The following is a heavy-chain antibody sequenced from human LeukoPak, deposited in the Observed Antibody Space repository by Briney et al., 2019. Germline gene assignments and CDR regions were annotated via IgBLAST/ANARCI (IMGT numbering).Heavy chain of an antibody. CDR2: IYYTGST. J-gene: IGHJ4*02. V-gene: IGHV4-39*01. CDR3: ARGGRVVVTAIRFDY. D-gene: IGHD2-21*02. CDR1: GGSISSSSYY. Sequence: SETLSLTCTVSGGSISSSSYYRGWIRQPPGKGLEWIGNIYYTGSTYYNPSLKSRVTISVDTSKSQFSLKLSSVTAADTAVYYCARGGRVVVTAIRFDYWGQGTLVTVSS.